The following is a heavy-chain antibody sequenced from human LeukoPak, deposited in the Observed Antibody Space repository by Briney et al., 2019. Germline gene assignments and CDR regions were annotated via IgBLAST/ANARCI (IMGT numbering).Heavy chain of an antibody. CDR1: GFTFSDSA. Sequence: GGSLRLSCAASGFTFSDSAMHWVRQASGKGLEWVGRIRSKDNSYATTYAESVKGRFTISRDDSKNTAYLQMNSLKTEDTALYYCSSRGDGYNNFDYWGQGTLVTVSS. J-gene: IGHJ4*02. CDR3: SSRGDGYNNFDY. V-gene: IGHV3-73*01. CDR2: IRSKDNSYAT. D-gene: IGHD5-24*01.